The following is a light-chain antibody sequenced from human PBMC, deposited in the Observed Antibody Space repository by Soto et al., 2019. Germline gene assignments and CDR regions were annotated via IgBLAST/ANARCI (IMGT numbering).Light chain of an antibody. CDR1: SSDVGAYNL. Sequence: QSVLTQPASVSGSPGQSITISCTGTSSDVGAYNLVSWYQQHPGRAPKLFIFDVSDRPSGVSDRFSGSKSGNTASLTISGLQAEDEASYYCSSYTKASPLVFGGGTQLTVL. V-gene: IGLV2-14*02. J-gene: IGLJ3*02. CDR3: SSYTKASPLV. CDR2: DVS.